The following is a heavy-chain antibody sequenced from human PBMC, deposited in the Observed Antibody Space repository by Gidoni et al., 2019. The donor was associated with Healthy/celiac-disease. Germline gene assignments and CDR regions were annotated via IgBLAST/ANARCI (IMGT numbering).Heavy chain of an antibody. CDR3: ARDMITYGDYVGDFDY. CDR1: GYTFTSYG. J-gene: IGHJ4*02. D-gene: IGHD4-17*01. V-gene: IGHV1-18*01. Sequence: QVQLVQSGAEVKKPGASVKVSCKAAGYTFTSYGISWVRQAPGQGLEWMGWISAYNGKTNYAQKLQGRVTMTTDTSTSTAYMELRSLRSDDTAVYYCARDMITYGDYVGDFDYWGQGTLVTVSS. CDR2: ISAYNGKT.